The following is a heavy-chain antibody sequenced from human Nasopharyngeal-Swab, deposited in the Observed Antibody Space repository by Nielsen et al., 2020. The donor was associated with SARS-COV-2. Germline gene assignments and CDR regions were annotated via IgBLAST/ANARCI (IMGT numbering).Heavy chain of an antibody. CDR3: AREEITMVRGVIILDWFDP. V-gene: IGHV3-7*01. CDR1: GFTFSSYW. Sequence: GGSLRLSCAASGFTFSSYWMSWVRKAPGKGLEWVANIKQDGSEKYYVDSVKGRFTISRDNAKNSLYLQMNSLRAEDTAVYYCAREEITMVRGVIILDWFDPWGQGTLVTVSS. D-gene: IGHD3-10*01. J-gene: IGHJ5*02. CDR2: IKQDGSEK.